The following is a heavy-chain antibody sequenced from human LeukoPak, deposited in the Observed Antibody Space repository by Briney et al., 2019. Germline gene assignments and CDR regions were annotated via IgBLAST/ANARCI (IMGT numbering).Heavy chain of an antibody. J-gene: IGHJ4*02. V-gene: IGHV3-74*01. CDR2: IKDDGSHT. Sequence: RAGGSLRLSCAASGFTFSSYAMSWVRQAPGKGLVWVSRIKDDGSHTNYADSVKGRFTISRDNAKNTLSLQMNSLRAEDTAVYYCARGSGIITGIGEWGQGTLVTVSS. D-gene: IGHD6-25*01. CDR3: ARGSGIITGIGE. CDR1: GFTFSSYA.